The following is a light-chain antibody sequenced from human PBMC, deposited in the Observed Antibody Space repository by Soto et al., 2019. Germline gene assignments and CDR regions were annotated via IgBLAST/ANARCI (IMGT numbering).Light chain of an antibody. CDR2: DVN. V-gene: IGLV2-14*03. CDR3: SSYTTSNTRQIV. CDR1: SSDVGGYNY. J-gene: IGLJ1*01. Sequence: QSALTQPASVSGSPGQSITISCTGTSSDVGGYNYVSWYQHHPGKAPKLMIYDVNSRPAGVSNRFSGSKSGNTASLTISGLQPEDEADYYCSSYTTSNTRQIVFGTGTKLTVL.